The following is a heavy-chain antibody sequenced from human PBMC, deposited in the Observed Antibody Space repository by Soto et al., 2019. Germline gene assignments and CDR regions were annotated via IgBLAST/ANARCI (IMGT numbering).Heavy chain of an antibody. CDR1: GFTFDDYA. Sequence: GGSLRLSCAASGFTFDDYAMHWVRQAPGKGLEWVSGINWNSGSIGYADSVKGRFTISRGNAKTSLYLQMNSLRAEDTALYYCAKDRGSGSYAANYYYYGMDVWGQGTTVTVSS. D-gene: IGHD3-10*01. CDR3: AKDRGSGSYAANYYYYGMDV. J-gene: IGHJ6*02. CDR2: INWNSGSI. V-gene: IGHV3-9*01.